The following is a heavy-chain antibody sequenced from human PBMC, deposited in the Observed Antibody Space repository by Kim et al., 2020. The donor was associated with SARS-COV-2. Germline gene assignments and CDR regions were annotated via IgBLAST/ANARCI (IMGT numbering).Heavy chain of an antibody. J-gene: IGHJ5*02. CDR1: GFGFSDYA. D-gene: IGHD6-13*01. CDR3: AKRLKGASAGKTSEIDA. V-gene: IGHV3-30*18. Sequence: GGSLRLSCAASGFGFSDYAMHWVRQAPGKGLEWVAVILYDGNDKYYADSVEGRFTISRDNSRNTLYLHMNSLRAEDTAVYYCAKRLKGASAGKTSEIDAWGQGNRVPVST. CDR2: ILYDGNDK.